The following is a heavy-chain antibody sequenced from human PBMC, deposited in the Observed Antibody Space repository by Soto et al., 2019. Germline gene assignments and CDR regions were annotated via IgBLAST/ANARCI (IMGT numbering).Heavy chain of an antibody. CDR1: GGTFSSYT. V-gene: IGHV1-69*02. CDR3: ARRQEGDYGGWGAFDY. J-gene: IGHJ4*02. D-gene: IGHD4-17*01. CDR2: IIPILGIA. Sequence: QVQLVQSGAEVKKPGSSVKVSCKASGGTFSSYTISWVRQAPGQGLEWMGRIIPILGIANYAQKFQGRVTITADKSTSTAYMELSSLRSEDTAVCYCARRQEGDYGGWGAFDYWGQGTLVTVSS.